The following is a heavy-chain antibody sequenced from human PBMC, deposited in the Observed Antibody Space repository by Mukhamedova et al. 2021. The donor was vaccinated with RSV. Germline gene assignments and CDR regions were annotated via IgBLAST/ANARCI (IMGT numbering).Heavy chain of an antibody. Sequence: ISSGYYWGWIRQPPGKGLEWIGSINHSGSTYYNPSLKSRVTISVDTSKNQFSLKLSSVTAADTAVYFCARCYRSSSGRTFDYWC. CDR1: ISSGYY. CDR2: INHSGST. CDR3: ARCYRSSSGRTFDY. J-gene: IGHJ4*01. D-gene: IGHD6-6*01. V-gene: IGHV4-38-2*01.